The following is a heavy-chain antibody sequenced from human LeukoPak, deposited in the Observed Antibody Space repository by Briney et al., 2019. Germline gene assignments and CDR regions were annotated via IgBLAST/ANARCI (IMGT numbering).Heavy chain of an antibody. CDR2: MNPNSGNT. J-gene: IGHJ4*02. V-gene: IGHV1-8*01. D-gene: IGHD6-13*01. Sequence: GASVKVSCKASGYTFTSYDINWVRQATGQGLEWMGWMNPNSGNTGYAQKFQGRVTMTRNTSISTAYMELSSLRSEDTAVYYCAGGHDDSSSSDYWGQGTLVTVSS. CDR1: GYTFTSYD. CDR3: AGGHDDSSSSDY.